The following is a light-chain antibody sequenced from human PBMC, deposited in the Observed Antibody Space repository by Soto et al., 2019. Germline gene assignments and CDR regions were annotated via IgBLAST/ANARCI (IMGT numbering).Light chain of an antibody. CDR3: RSDTPPSTLV. CDR1: NRDVGSYNL. Sequence: QSVLTQPASVSGSPGQSITIACTGTNRDVGSYNLVYWYQQRPGEAHKLIISEVRNRPSGISYRFTGSKSGNTASLTISGRQAEEESDYYCRSDTPPSTLVFGGGTKLTVL. J-gene: IGLJ3*02. V-gene: IGLV2-14*01. CDR2: EVR.